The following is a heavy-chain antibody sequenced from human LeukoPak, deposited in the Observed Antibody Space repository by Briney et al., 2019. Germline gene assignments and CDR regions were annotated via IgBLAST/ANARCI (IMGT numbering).Heavy chain of an antibody. J-gene: IGHJ4*02. V-gene: IGHV3-30*04. Sequence: HPGGSLRLSCAASGFTFSSYAMHWVRQAPGKGLEWVAVISYDGSNKYYADSVKGRFTISRDNSKNTLYLQMNSLRAEDTAVYYCARERRIAYFDYWGQGTLVTVSS. D-gene: IGHD2-15*01. CDR1: GFTFSSYA. CDR2: ISYDGSNK. CDR3: ARERRIAYFDY.